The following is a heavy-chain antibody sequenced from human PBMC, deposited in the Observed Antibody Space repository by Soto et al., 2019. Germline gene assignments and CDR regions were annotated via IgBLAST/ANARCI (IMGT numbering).Heavy chain of an antibody. CDR2: ISSSSSYI. CDR3: ARDNHSGWHHFDY. CDR1: GFTFSSYS. D-gene: IGHD6-19*01. Sequence: EVQLVESGGGLVKPGGSLRLSCAASGFTFSSYSMNWVRQAPGKGLEWVSSISSSSSYIYYADSVKGRFTISRDNAKNSRHLQMTSLGAEAPAVYYCARDNHSGWHHFDYWGQGTLVAVSA. V-gene: IGHV3-21*01. J-gene: IGHJ4*02.